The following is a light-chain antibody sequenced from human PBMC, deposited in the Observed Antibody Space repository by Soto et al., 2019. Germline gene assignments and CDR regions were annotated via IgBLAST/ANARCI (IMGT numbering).Light chain of an antibody. CDR1: QRISSN. CDR2: GAS. V-gene: IGKV3-15*01. Sequence: EVVMTQSRATLSVSPGERATLSCRASQRISSNLAWYQQRPGQAPRLLIYGASTRAPGIPARFSGSGSETEFTLTISSLQFEDFAVYYCQHYNNWPPWTFGQGTKVDIK. CDR3: QHYNNWPPWT. J-gene: IGKJ1*01.